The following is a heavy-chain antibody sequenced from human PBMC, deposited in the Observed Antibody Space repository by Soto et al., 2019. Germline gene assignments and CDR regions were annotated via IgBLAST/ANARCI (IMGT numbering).Heavy chain of an antibody. V-gene: IGHV4-39*01. CDR3: ARSTVGVCDY. J-gene: IGHJ4*02. Sequence: SETLSLTCTVSGGSISSSSYYWGWIRQPPGKGLEWIGSIYYSGSTYYNPSLKSRVTISVDTSKNQFSLKLSSVTAADTAVYYCARSTVGVCDYWGQGTLVTVSS. CDR2: IYYSGST. D-gene: IGHD3-16*01. CDR1: GGSISSSSYY.